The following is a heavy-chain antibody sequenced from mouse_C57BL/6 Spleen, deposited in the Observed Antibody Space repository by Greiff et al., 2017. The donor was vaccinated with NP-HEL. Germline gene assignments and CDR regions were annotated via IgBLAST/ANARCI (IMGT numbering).Heavy chain of an antibody. V-gene: IGHV1-82*01. Sequence: QVQLQHSGPELVKPGASVKISCKASGYAFSSSWMNWVKQRPGKGLEWIGRIYPGDGDTNYNGKFKGKATLTADKSSSTAYMQLSSLTSEDSAVYFCARWGDRVGYWGQGTTLTVSS. D-gene: IGHD1-1*01. J-gene: IGHJ2*01. CDR1: GYAFSSSW. CDR2: IYPGDGDT. CDR3: ARWGDRVGY.